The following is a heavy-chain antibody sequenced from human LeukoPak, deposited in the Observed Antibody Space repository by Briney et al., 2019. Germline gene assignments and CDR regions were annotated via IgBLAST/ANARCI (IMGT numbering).Heavy chain of an antibody. CDR1: GFTVSSNY. Sequence: PGGSLGLSCAASGFTVSSNYMSWVRQAPGKGLEWVSVIYSGGSTYYADSVKGRFTISRDNSKNTLYLQMNSLRAEDTAVYYCARGGSGYSYRLGYWGQGTLVTVSS. CDR3: ARGGSGYSYRLGY. V-gene: IGHV3-53*01. CDR2: IYSGGST. D-gene: IGHD5-18*01. J-gene: IGHJ4*02.